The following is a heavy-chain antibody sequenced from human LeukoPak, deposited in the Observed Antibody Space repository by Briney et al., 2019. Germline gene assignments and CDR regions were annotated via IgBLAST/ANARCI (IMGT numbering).Heavy chain of an antibody. D-gene: IGHD2-21*01. CDR1: GGTFSSYA. CDR2: IIPIFGTA. Sequence: SVKVSCKASGGTFSSYAISWVRQAPGQGLEWMGGIIPIFGTANYAQKFQGRVTITADESTSTAYMELSRLRSEDTAVYYCARTILEGDAFDIWGQGTMVTVSS. CDR3: ARTILEGDAFDI. V-gene: IGHV1-69*13. J-gene: IGHJ3*02.